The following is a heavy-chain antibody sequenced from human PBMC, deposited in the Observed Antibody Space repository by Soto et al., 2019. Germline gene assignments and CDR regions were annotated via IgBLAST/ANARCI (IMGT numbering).Heavy chain of an antibody. CDR1: GVSISIYY. V-gene: IGHV4-59*12. D-gene: IGHD3-10*01. J-gene: IGHJ6*02. CDR2: IYSSGSA. CDR3: ARMPVTMVRGVARYGLDV. Sequence: SETLSLTCTVSGVSISIYYWSWIRQPPGKGLEWLGYIYSSGSANYNPSLKSRITMSVDTSKNQFSLKLSSVTAADTAVYYCARMPVTMVRGVARYGLDVWGQGTTVTVSS.